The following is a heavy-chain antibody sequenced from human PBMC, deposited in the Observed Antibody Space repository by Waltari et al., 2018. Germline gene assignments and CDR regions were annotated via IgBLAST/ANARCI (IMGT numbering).Heavy chain of an antibody. V-gene: IGHV4-34*01. D-gene: IGHD6-13*01. CDR2: INHSGST. CDR3: ARGRIAAAGAGVGAFDI. J-gene: IGHJ3*02. CDR1: GGSFSGYY. Sequence: QVQLQQWGAGLLKPSETLSLTCAVYGGSFSGYYWSWIRQPPGKGLEWIGEINHSGSTNYNPSLKSRVTISVDTSKNQFSLKLSSVTAADTAVYYCARGRIAAAGAGVGAFDIWGQGTMVTVSS.